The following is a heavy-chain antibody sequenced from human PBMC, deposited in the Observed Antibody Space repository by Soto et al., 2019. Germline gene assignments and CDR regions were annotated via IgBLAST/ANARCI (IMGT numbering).Heavy chain of an antibody. V-gene: IGHV1-3*01. CDR3: ARTSIAAAGTIVHSDDY. CDR2: INAGNGNT. CDR1: GYTFTSYG. D-gene: IGHD6-13*01. Sequence: ASVKVSCKASGYTFTSYGISWVRQAPGQRLEWMGWINAGNGNTKYSQKFQGRVTITRDTSASTAYMELSSLRSEDTAVYYCARTSIAAAGTIVHSDDYWGQGTLVTVSS. J-gene: IGHJ4*02.